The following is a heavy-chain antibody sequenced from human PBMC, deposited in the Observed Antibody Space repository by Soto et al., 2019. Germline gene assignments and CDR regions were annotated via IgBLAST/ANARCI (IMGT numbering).Heavy chain of an antibody. V-gene: IGHV1-69*01. CDR2: IIPKFGIG. Sequence: QVQLVQSGAEVKKPGSSVKVSCKASGGTFSSYAISWVRQAPGQGLEWMGGIIPKFGIGHYAQKFQGRVTITADESTSTAYMELSSLRSEDTAVHYCARGVVDTAMADNGFDPWGQGTLVTVSS. CDR1: GGTFSSYA. J-gene: IGHJ5*02. D-gene: IGHD5-18*01. CDR3: ARGVVDTAMADNGFDP.